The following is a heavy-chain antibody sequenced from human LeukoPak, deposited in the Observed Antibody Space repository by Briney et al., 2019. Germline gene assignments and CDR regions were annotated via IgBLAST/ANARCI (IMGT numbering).Heavy chain of an antibody. J-gene: IGHJ4*02. Sequence: SGGSLRLSCAASGISVSNDYMSWVRQAPGKGLEWVSGINWNGGSTGYADSVKGRFTISRDNAKNSLYLQMNSLRAEDTALYHCARVGYSGSYFDYWGQGTLVTVSS. CDR3: ARVGYSGSYFDY. CDR1: GISVSNDY. CDR2: INWNGGST. V-gene: IGHV3-20*01. D-gene: IGHD1-26*01.